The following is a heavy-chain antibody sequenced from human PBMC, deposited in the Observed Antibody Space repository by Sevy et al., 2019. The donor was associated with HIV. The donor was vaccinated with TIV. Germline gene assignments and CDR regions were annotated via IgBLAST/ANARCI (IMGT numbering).Heavy chain of an antibody. J-gene: IGHJ6*02. V-gene: IGHV3-7*01. CDR3: ASGSLWFGDGHSYYGMDV. D-gene: IGHD3-10*01. CDR2: IKQDGSEK. Sequence: GGSLRLSCAASGFTFSSYWMSWVRQAPGKGLEWVANIKQDGSEKYYVDSVKGRFTISRDNAKNSLYLQMNSLRAEDTAVYYCASGSLWFGDGHSYYGMDVWGQGTMVTVSS. CDR1: GFTFSSYW.